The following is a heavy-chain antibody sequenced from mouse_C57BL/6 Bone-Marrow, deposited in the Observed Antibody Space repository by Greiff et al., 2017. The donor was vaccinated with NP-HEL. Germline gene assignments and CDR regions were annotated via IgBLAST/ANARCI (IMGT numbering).Heavy chain of an antibody. V-gene: IGHV1-72*01. CDR3: ARCPSFITTVVSYWYFDV. CDR1: GYTFTSYW. D-gene: IGHD1-1*01. J-gene: IGHJ1*03. Sequence: QVQLQQPGAELVKPGASVKLSCKASGYTFTSYWMHWVKQRPGRGLEWIGRIDPNSGGTKYNEKFKSKATLTVDKPSSTAYMQLSSLTSEDSAVYYRARCPSFITTVVSYWYFDVWGTGTTVTVSS. CDR2: IDPNSGGT.